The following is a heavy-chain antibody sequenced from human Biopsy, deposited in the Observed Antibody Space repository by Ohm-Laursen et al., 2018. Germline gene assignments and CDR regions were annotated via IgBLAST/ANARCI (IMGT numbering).Heavy chain of an antibody. CDR2: IYYSGST. V-gene: IGHV4-59*07. D-gene: IGHD6-19*01. CDR3: ARATNSSGWPYYYFYGMDV. J-gene: IGHJ6*02. CDR1: GGSISSDY. Sequence: SDTLSLTCTASGGSISSDYWSWIRQTPGKGLGWIGYIYYSGSTNYNPSLKSRVTISVDTSKNQFSLRLNSVTAADTAVYYCARATNSSGWPYYYFYGMDVWGQGTTVTVSS.